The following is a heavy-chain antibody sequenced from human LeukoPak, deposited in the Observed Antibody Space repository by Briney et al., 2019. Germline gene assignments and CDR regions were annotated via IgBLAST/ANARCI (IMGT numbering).Heavy chain of an antibody. CDR1: GGSISSSSYY. Sequence: PSETLSLTCTVSGGSISSSSYYWGWIRQPPGKGLEWIGSIYYSGSTYHNPSLKSRVTISVDTSKNQFSLKLSSVTAADTAVYYCARQGYSPYYYYYYMDVWGKGTTVTVSS. J-gene: IGHJ6*03. CDR3: ARQGYSPYYYYYYMDV. V-gene: IGHV4-39*01. CDR2: IYYSGST. D-gene: IGHD5-18*01.